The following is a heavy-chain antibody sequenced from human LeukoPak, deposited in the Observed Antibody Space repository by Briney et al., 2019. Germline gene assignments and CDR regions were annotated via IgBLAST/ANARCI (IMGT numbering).Heavy chain of an antibody. J-gene: IGHJ4*02. V-gene: IGHV4-39*01. CDR2: IYYSGST. CDR3: ARRGIAAAGMKAIGY. Sequence: PSETLSLTCTVSGGSISSSSYYWGWIRQPPGKGLEWIGSIYYSGSTYYNPSLKSRVTISVDTSKNQFSLKLSSVTAADTAVYYCARRGIAAAGMKAIGYWGQGTLVTVSS. CDR1: GGSISSSSYY. D-gene: IGHD6-13*01.